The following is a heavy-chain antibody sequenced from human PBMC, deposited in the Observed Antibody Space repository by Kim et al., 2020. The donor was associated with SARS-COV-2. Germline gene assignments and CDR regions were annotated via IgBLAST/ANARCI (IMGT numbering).Heavy chain of an antibody. V-gene: IGHV3-15*01. D-gene: IGHD3-10*01. CDR1: GFTFSNAW. J-gene: IGHJ6*02. Sequence: GGSLRLSCAASGFTFSNAWMSWVRRAPGKGLEWVGRIKSKTDGGTTDYAAPVKGRFTISRDDSKNTLYLQMNSLKTEDTAVYYCTPGGGWFGELLYGMDVWGQGTTVTVSS. CDR3: TPGGGWFGELLYGMDV. CDR2: IKSKTDGGTT.